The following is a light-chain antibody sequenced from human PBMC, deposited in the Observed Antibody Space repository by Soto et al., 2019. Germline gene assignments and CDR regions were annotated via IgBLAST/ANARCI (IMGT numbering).Light chain of an antibody. CDR3: QQYGSSPMYT. CDR1: QSVSSRY. V-gene: IGKV3-20*01. J-gene: IGKJ2*01. CDR2: GAS. Sequence: EIVLTQSPGTLSLSPGERATLSCRASQSVSSRYLAWYQQKPGQAPRLLIYGASSRATGIPDRFSGSGSGTYISLTISRLEPEDFAVYYCQQYGSSPMYTFGQGNKLVIK.